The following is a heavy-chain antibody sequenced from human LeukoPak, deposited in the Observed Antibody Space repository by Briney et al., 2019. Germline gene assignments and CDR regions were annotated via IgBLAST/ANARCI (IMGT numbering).Heavy chain of an antibody. J-gene: IGHJ4*02. CDR1: RFTFSSYA. Sequence: GGSLRLSCAASRFTFSSYAMSWVRQAPGKGLEWVSAISGSGGSTYYADSVKGRFTISRDNSKNTLYLQMNSLRAEDTAVYYCAKEGYYGSGSYSVAVWVPGGSAYFDYWGQGTLVTVSS. V-gene: IGHV3-23*01. D-gene: IGHD3-10*01. CDR2: ISGSGGST. CDR3: AKEGYYGSGSYSVAVWVPGGSAYFDY.